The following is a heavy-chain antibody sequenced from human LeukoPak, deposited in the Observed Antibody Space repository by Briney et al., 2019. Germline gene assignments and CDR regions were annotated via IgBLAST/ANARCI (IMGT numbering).Heavy chain of an antibody. V-gene: IGHV4-61*01. Sequence: PSETLSLTCIVSGGSVSSGSYYWSWIRQPPGKGLEWIGYIYYSGTTNYNPSLKSRVTISVDTSKNQFSLNLSSVTAADTAVYYCARGAYYFDYWGQGTLVTVPS. CDR1: GGSVSSGSYY. CDR3: ARGAYYFDY. CDR2: IYYSGTT. J-gene: IGHJ4*02.